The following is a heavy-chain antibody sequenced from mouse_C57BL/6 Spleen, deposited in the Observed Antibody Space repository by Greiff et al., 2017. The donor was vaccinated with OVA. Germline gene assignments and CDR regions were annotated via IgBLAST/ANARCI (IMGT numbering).Heavy chain of an antibody. CDR3: TRWGYDGTVDY. CDR1: GYTFTDYE. Sequence: VQLQESGAELVRPGASVTLSCKASGYTFTDYEMHWVKQTPVHGLEWIGAIDPETGGTAYNQKFKGKAILTADKSSSTAYMELRSLTSEDSAVYYCTRWGYDGTVDYWGQGTTLTVSS. V-gene: IGHV1-15*01. J-gene: IGHJ2*01. D-gene: IGHD2-3*01. CDR2: IDPETGGT.